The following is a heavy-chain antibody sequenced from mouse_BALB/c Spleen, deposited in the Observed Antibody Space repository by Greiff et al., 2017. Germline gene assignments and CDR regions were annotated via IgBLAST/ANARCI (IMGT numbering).Heavy chain of an antibody. CDR2: INPSNGRT. V-gene: IGHV1S81*02. CDR3: ARRDDGYPYYFDY. D-gene: IGHD2-3*01. Sequence: VQLQQPGAELVKPGASVKLSCKASGYTFTSYWMHWVKQRPGQGLEWIGEINPSNGRTNYNEKFKSKATLTVDKSSSTAYMQLSSLTSEDSAVYYCARRDDGYPYYFDYWGQGTTLTVSS. CDR1: GYTFTSYW. J-gene: IGHJ2*01.